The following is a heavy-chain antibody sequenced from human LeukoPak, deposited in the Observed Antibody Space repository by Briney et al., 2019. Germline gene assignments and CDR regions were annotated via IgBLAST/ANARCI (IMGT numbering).Heavy chain of an antibody. V-gene: IGHV3-30*18. CDR3: ANTVSNYGGAFDI. CDR1: GFTFSSYG. CDR2: ISHDGSNK. J-gene: IGHJ3*02. D-gene: IGHD4-23*01. Sequence: GGSLRLSCAASGFTFSSYGMHWVRQAPGKGLEWVAGISHDGSNKYYADSVKGRFTISRDNSKNTLYLQMNSLRAEDTAVYYCANTVSNYGGAFDIWGQGTMVTVSS.